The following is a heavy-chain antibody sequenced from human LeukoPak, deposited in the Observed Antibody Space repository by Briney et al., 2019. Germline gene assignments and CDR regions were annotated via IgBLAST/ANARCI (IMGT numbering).Heavy chain of an antibody. CDR2: IGTAGDT. D-gene: IGHD3-22*01. V-gene: IGHV3-13*01. J-gene: IGHJ3*02. CDR3: ARRRGWDSSGSYDAFDI. CDR1: GFTFSSYD. Sequence: PGGSLRLSCAASGFTFSSYDMHWVRQATGKGLEWVSAIGTAGDTYYPGSVKGRFTISRENAKNSLYLQMNSLRAGDTAVYYCARRRGWDSSGSYDAFDIWGQGTMVTVSS.